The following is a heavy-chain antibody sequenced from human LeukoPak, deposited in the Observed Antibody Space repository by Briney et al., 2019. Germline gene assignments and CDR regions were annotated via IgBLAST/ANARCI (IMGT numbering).Heavy chain of an antibody. D-gene: IGHD6-13*01. V-gene: IGHV3-30*03. J-gene: IGHJ6*03. CDR1: GFTFSSYG. CDR2: ISYDGSNK. Sequence: GGSLRLSCAASGFTFSSYGMHWVRQAPGKGLEWVAVISYDGSNKYYADSVKGRFTISRDNSKNTLYLQMNSLRAEDTAVYYCARDIANGYMDVWGKGTTVTVSS. CDR3: ARDIANGYMDV.